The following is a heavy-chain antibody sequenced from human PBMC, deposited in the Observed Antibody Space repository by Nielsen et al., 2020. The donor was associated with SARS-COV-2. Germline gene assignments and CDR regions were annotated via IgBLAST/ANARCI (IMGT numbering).Heavy chain of an antibody. Sequence: GGSLRLSCAASGFTFSSYSMNWVRQAPGKGLEWVSSISSSSSYIYYADSVKGRFTISRDNAKNSLYLQMNSLRAEDTAVYYCARVKGSGSTYGMDVWGQGTTVTVSS. V-gene: IGHV3-21*01. CDR2: ISSSSSYI. CDR3: ARVKGSGSTYGMDV. D-gene: IGHD6-13*01. CDR1: GFTFSSYS. J-gene: IGHJ6*02.